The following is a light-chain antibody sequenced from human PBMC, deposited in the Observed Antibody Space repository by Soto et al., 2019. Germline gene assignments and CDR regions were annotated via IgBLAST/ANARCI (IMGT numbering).Light chain of an antibody. V-gene: IGLV3-1*01. J-gene: IGLJ2*01. Sequence: SYELTQAPSVSVSPGQTASINCSGDKLGDKDVCWYQQKPGQSPVLVIYQDNKRPSGIPERFSGSNSGNTATLTISGTPALDEADYYCQAWDSSTAVFGGGTQLTVL. CDR1: KLGDKD. CDR3: QAWDSSTAV. CDR2: QDN.